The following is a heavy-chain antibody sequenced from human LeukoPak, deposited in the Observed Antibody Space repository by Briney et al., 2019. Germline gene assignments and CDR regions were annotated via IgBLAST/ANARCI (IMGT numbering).Heavy chain of an antibody. J-gene: IGHJ4*02. V-gene: IGHV4-34*01. CDR1: GGSFSGYY. Sequence: SETLSLTCAVYGGSFSGYYWSWIRQPPGKGLEWIGEINHSGSTNYNPSLESRVTISVDTSKNQFSLKLSSVTAADTAVYYCARHSGYSYGLADYWGQGTLVTVSS. CDR2: INHSGST. CDR3: ARHSGYSYGLADY. D-gene: IGHD5-18*01.